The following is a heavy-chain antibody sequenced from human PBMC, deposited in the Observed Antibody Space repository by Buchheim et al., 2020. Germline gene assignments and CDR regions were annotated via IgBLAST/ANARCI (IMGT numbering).Heavy chain of an antibody. CDR1: GGSFSGYY. Sequence: QVQLQESGPGLVKPSETLSLTCAVYGGSFSGYYWSWIRQPPGKGLEWIGEINHSGSTNYNPSLKSRVTITVDTYKNQFSLRLSSVTAADTAVYYCARVQLIAAPMDVWGQGTT. CDR3: ARVQLIAAPMDV. D-gene: IGHD6-13*01. V-gene: IGHV4-34*10. J-gene: IGHJ6*02. CDR2: INHSGST.